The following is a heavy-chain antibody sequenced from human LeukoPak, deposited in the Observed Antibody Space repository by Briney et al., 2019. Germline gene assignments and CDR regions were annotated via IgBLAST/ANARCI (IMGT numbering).Heavy chain of an antibody. Sequence: SETLSLTCTVSGGSISSSSYYWGWIRQPPGKGLEWIGSIYYSGSTYYNPSLNRRATISVDTTKNQFSLKLRSVTAADTAVYYCARQGITMVLSIWGQGTMVTVSS. CDR3: ARQGITMVLSI. J-gene: IGHJ3*02. D-gene: IGHD3-10*01. V-gene: IGHV4-39*01. CDR1: GGSISSSSYY. CDR2: IYYSGST.